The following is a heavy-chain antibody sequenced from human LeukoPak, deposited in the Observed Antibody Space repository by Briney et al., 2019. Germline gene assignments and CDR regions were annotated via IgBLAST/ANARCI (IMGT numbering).Heavy chain of an antibody. J-gene: IGHJ4*02. Sequence: SETLSLTCTVSRYSISSGYYWGWIRQPPGKGLEWIGSIYHSGSTYYNASLKSRVTISVDTSKNQFSLKLRSVTAADTAVYYCARVTRYMIEDYFDYWGQGTLVTVSS. CDR2: IYHSGST. CDR1: RYSISSGYY. V-gene: IGHV4-38-2*02. CDR3: ARVTRYMIEDYFDY. D-gene: IGHD3-22*01.